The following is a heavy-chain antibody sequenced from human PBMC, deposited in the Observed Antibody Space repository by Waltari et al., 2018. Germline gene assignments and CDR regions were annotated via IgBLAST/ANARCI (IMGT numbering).Heavy chain of an antibody. V-gene: IGHV1-18*01. J-gene: IGHJ3*02. D-gene: IGHD3-22*01. Sequence: QVQLVQSGAEVKKPGASVKVSCKASGYTFTSYGISWVRQAPGQGLEWMGWISAYNGNTNYAQKLQGRVTMTTDTSTSTAYMELRSLRSDDTAVYYCARDHGITMIVVVTSGYDAFDIWGQGTMVTVSS. CDR2: ISAYNGNT. CDR1: GYTFTSYG. CDR3: ARDHGITMIVVVTSGYDAFDI.